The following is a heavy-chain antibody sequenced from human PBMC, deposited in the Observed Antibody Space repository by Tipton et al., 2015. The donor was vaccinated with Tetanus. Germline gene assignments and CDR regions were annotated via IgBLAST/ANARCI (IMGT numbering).Heavy chain of an antibody. D-gene: IGHD6-19*01. Sequence: SLRLSCAASGFTFSSYWMHWVRQAPGKGLVWVSRINSDGSSTSYADSVKGRFTISRDNAKNTPYLQMNSLRAEDTAVYYCARPIAVAGVDAFDIWGQGTMVTVSS. CDR3: ARPIAVAGVDAFDI. V-gene: IGHV3-74*01. CDR1: GFTFSSYW. CDR2: INSDGSST. J-gene: IGHJ3*02.